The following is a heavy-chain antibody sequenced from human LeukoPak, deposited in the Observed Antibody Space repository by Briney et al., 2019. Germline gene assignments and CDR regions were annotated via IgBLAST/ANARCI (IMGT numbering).Heavy chain of an antibody. J-gene: IGHJ4*02. CDR1: GFTFSSYS. D-gene: IGHD4-23*01. CDR2: TSASGSST. CDR3: AKDREVVRYPDY. Sequence: GGSLRLSCAASGFTFSSYSMNWVRQAPGKGLEWVSATSASGSSTYYADSVKGRFTISRDNSKNTLYLQMNSLRAEDTAVYYCAKDREVVRYPDYWGQGTLVTVSS. V-gene: IGHV3-23*01.